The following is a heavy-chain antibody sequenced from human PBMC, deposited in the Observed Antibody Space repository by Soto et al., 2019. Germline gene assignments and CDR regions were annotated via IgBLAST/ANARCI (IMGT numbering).Heavy chain of an antibody. CDR2: IWYDGSNK. Sequence: QVQLVESGGGVVQPGRSLRLSCAASGFTFSSYGMHWVRQAPDKGLEWVAVIWYDGSNKYYADSVKGRFTISRDNSKNTLYLQMNSLRAEDTAVYYCARGSGGSYETWGQGTLVTVSS. J-gene: IGHJ5*02. CDR1: GFTFSSYG. CDR3: ARGSGGSYET. D-gene: IGHD1-26*01. V-gene: IGHV3-33*01.